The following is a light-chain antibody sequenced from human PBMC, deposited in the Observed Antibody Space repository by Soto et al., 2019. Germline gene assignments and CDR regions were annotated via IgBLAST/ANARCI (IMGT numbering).Light chain of an antibody. Sequence: DIQMTQSPSSLSASVGDRVTITCRASQDIRSDLGWFQQKPGKAPKRLIYAASTLESGVPSRFSGSRSGTEFNLTISSLQPEDFATYDCLQHNSYPFTFGPGTKVDIK. CDR1: QDIRSD. J-gene: IGKJ3*01. CDR2: AAS. CDR3: LQHNSYPFT. V-gene: IGKV1-17*01.